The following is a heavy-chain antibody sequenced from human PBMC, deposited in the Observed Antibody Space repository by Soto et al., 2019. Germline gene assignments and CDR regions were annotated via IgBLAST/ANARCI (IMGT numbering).Heavy chain of an antibody. CDR2: IYYSGST. Sequence: QVQLQESGPGLVKPSQTLSLPCTISGGSISSGGYYWSWIRHHPGKRLEWIGSIYYSGSTYYNPSLKSRVTISVDTSKNQFSLKLSSVTAADTAVYYCARGGETYYYGAGRKWFDPWGQGTLVTVSS. V-gene: IGHV4-31*03. CDR3: ARGGETYYYGAGRKWFDP. D-gene: IGHD3-10*01. J-gene: IGHJ5*02. CDR1: GGSISSGGYY.